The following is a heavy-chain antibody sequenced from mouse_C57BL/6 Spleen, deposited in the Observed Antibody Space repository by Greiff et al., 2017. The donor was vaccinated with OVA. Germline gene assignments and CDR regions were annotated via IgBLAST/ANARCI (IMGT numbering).Heavy chain of an antibody. Sequence: QVQLKQPGAELVKPGASVKMSCKASGYTFTSYWITWVKQRPGQGLEWIGDIYPGSGSTNYNEKFKSKATLTVDTSSSTAYMQLSSLTSEDSAVYYCARGGLYGSSYGYWYFDVWGTGTTVTVSS. V-gene: IGHV1-55*01. CDR3: ARGGLYGSSYGYWYFDV. CDR1: GYTFTSYW. CDR2: IYPGSGST. J-gene: IGHJ1*03. D-gene: IGHD1-1*01.